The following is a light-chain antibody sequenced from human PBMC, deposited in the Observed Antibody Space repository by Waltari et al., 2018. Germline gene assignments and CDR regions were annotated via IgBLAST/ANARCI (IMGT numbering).Light chain of an antibody. Sequence: EIVLTQSPATLSLSPGERATLSCRASQRIGTFLAWLQQKPGQAPSLLIYDASYRATDIPARFSGAGSGTDFTLTISSLEPEDFAVYFCQQRSDWPRTFGQGTRVEIK. CDR1: QRIGTF. J-gene: IGKJ1*01. CDR3: QQRSDWPRT. V-gene: IGKV3-11*01. CDR2: DAS.